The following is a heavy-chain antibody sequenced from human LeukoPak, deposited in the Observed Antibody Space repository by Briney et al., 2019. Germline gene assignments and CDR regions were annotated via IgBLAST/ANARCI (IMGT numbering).Heavy chain of an antibody. D-gene: IGHD3-9*01. CDR1: GFTFSSYA. CDR2: ISGSGGST. J-gene: IGHJ4*02. CDR3: AKGPGLLRYFDWLFDY. Sequence: GGSLRLSCAASGFTFSSYAMSWVRQAPGKGLEWVSAISGSGGSTYYADSVKGRFTISRDNSKNTLYLQMNSLRAKDTAVYYCAKGPGLLRYFDWLFDYWGQGTLVTVSS. V-gene: IGHV3-23*01.